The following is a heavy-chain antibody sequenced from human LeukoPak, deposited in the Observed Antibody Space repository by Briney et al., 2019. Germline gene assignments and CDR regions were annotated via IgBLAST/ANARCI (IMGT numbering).Heavy chain of an antibody. CDR2: ISSSSSTI. CDR3: ARGRRIAAAAEHAFDI. V-gene: IGHV3-48*04. D-gene: IGHD6-13*01. J-gene: IGHJ3*02. CDR1: GFTFSSYS. Sequence: GGSLRLSCAASGFTFSSYSMNWVRQAPGKGLEWVSYISSSSSTIYYADSVKGRFTISRDNAKNSLYLQMNSLRAEDTAVYYCARGRRIAAAAEHAFDIWGQGTMVTVSS.